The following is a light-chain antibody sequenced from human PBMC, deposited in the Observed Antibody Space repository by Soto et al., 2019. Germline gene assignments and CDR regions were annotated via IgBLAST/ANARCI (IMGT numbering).Light chain of an antibody. Sequence: QSVLTQPPSASGTPGQRGTISFSGSSSNIGSNSVNWYQQLPVTAPKLLIYSTNHRPSGVPDRFSGSKSDTSASLAISGLQSEDEADYYCAAWDDSLNGEVVFGGGTKLTVL. CDR3: AAWDDSLNGEVV. J-gene: IGLJ2*01. V-gene: IGLV1-44*01. CDR1: SSNIGSNS. CDR2: STN.